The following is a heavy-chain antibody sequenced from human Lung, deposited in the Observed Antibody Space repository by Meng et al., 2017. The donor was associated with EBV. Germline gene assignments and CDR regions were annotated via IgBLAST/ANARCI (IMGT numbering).Heavy chain of an antibody. Sequence: QLQLVQSGAEVKKPGASVKVSCKASGYTFTSYGLSWVRQAPGQGLEWMGWISTYNGNTNYAQKLQGRVTMTTDTSTSTVYMEVRSLRSEDAAVYYCARTGCSSSSCYDYWGQGTLVTVSS. J-gene: IGHJ4*02. D-gene: IGHD2-2*01. CDR2: ISTYNGNT. CDR1: GYTFTSYG. V-gene: IGHV1-18*01. CDR3: ARTGCSSSSCYDY.